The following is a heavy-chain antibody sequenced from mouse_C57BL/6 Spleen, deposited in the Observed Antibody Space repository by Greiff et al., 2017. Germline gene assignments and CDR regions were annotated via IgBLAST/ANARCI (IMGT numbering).Heavy chain of an antibody. CDR2: IDPETGGT. D-gene: IGHD1-1*01. J-gene: IGHJ3*01. V-gene: IGHV1-15*01. CDR3: TQYYGSSQEFAY. CDR1: GYTFTDYE. Sequence: QVQLQQSGAELVRPGASVTLSCKASGYTFTDYEMHWVKQTPVHGLEWIGAIDPETGGTAYNQKFKGKAILTADKSSSTAYMELRSLTSEDSAVYYCTQYYGSSQEFAYWGQGTLVTVSA.